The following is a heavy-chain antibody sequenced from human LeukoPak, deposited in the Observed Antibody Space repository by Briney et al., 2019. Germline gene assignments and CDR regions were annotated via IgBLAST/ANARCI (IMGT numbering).Heavy chain of an antibody. CDR2: ISYDGSNK. J-gene: IGHJ4*02. D-gene: IGHD5-24*01. Sequence: GSLRLSCAASGFTFSSYGMHWVRQAPGKGLEWVAVISYDGSNKYYADSVKGRFTISRDNSKNTLYLQMNSLRAKDTAVYYCAKDGKRWLQGHIDYWGQGTLVTVSS. CDR1: GFTFSSYG. CDR3: AKDGKRWLQGHIDY. V-gene: IGHV3-30*18.